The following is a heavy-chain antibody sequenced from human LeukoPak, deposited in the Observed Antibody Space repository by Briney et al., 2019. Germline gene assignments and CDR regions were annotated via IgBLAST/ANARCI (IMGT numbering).Heavy chain of an antibody. J-gene: IGHJ4*02. CDR1: GFTFSSYA. CDR2: ISGSGGST. V-gene: IGHV3-23*01. Sequence: PGGSLRLSCAASGFTFSSYAMSWVRQAPGKGLEWVSAISGSGGSTYYADSVKGRFTISRDNSKNTLYLQMNSLRAEDTAVYYCAKDGYYYGSGGYSPFDYWGQGTLVTVSS. D-gene: IGHD3-10*01. CDR3: AKDGYYYGSGGYSPFDY.